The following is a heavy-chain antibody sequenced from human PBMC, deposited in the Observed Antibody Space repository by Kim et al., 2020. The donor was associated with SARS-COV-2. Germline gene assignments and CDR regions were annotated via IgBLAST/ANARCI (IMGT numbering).Heavy chain of an antibody. CDR1: GYTFTSYA. CDR3: AREGTLYGDYVPYYYYGMDV. Sequence: ASVKVSCKASGYTFTSYAMNWVRQAPGQGLEWMGWINTNTGNPTYAQGFTGRFVFSLDTSVSTAYLQISSLKAEDTAVYYCAREGTLYGDYVPYYYYGMDVWGQGTTVTVSS. D-gene: IGHD4-17*01. V-gene: IGHV7-4-1*02. J-gene: IGHJ6*02. CDR2: INTNTGNP.